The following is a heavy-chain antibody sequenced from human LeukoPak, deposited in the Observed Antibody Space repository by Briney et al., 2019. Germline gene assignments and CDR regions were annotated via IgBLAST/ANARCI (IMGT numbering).Heavy chain of an antibody. V-gene: IGHV3-7*01. Sequence: GGSLRLSCAASGFTFSTYWMTWLRQAPGKGLEWVANIKQDGSEAYHVDSVKGRFTISRDNAKNSLYLQMNSLRAEDTAVYYCARHTGTYFNYWGQGTLVTVSS. J-gene: IGHJ4*02. CDR3: ARHTGTYFNY. D-gene: IGHD1-26*01. CDR2: IKQDGSEA. CDR1: GFTFSTYW.